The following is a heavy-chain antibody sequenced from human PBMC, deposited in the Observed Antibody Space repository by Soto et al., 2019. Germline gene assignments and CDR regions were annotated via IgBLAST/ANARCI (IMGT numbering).Heavy chain of an antibody. CDR1: GGTFSSYT. D-gene: IGHD5-18*01. Sequence: SVKVSCKASGGTFSSYTISWVRQAPGQGLEWMGRIIPILGIANYAQKFQGRVTITADKSTSTAYMELSSLRSEDTAVYYCAREEGYSYGPGFGYWGQGTLVTVSS. CDR3: AREEGYSYGPGFGY. J-gene: IGHJ4*02. CDR2: IIPILGIA. V-gene: IGHV1-69*04.